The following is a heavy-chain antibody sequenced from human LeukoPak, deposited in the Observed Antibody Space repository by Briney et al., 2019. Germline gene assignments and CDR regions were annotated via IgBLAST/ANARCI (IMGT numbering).Heavy chain of an antibody. V-gene: IGHV1-69*13. J-gene: IGHJ4*02. CDR1: GGTFSSYA. Sequence: SVKVSCKVSGGTFSSYAISWVRQAPGQGLEWMGGIIPIFGTANYAQKFQGRVTITADESTSTAYMELSSLRSEDTAVYYCAREGCSGGSCYSWGQGTLVTVSS. CDR2: IIPIFGTA. CDR3: AREGCSGGSCYS. D-gene: IGHD2-15*01.